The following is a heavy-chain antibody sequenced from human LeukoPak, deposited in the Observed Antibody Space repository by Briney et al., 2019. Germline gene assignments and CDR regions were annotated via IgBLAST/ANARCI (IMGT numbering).Heavy chain of an antibody. J-gene: IGHJ4*02. CDR3: AKDRQSIVVVIIDY. CDR2: ISGSGGST. V-gene: IGHV3-23*01. D-gene: IGHD3-22*01. CDR1: GVTFSSYA. Sequence: GGSLRLSCAASGVTFSSYAMSWVRQAPGKGLEWVSAISGSGGSTYYADSVKGRFTISRDNSKNTLYLQMNSLRAEDTAVYYCAKDRQSIVVVIIDYWGQGTLVTVSS.